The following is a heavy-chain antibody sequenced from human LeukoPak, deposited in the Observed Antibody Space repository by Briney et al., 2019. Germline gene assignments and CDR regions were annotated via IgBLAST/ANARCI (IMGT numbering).Heavy chain of an antibody. Sequence: PGRSLRLSCAASGFTFSSYGMHWVRQAPGKGLEWVAVIWYDGSNKYYADSVKGRFNISRDNSKNTLYLQMNNLRAEDTAVYYCARDGDITGTTFYYYYGMDVWGQGTTVTVSS. CDR1: GFTFSSYG. D-gene: IGHD1-7*01. CDR2: IWYDGSNK. V-gene: IGHV3-33*01. CDR3: ARDGDITGTTFYYYYGMDV. J-gene: IGHJ6*02.